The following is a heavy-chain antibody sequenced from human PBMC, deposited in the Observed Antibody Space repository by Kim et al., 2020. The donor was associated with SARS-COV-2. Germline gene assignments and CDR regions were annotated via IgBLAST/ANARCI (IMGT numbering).Heavy chain of an antibody. CDR2: INPNSGGT. D-gene: IGHD3-22*01. J-gene: IGHJ5*02. CDR1: GYTFTGYY. V-gene: IGHV1-2*02. CDR3: ARGLYYYESSGYSNWFDP. Sequence: ASVKVSCKASGYTFTGYYMHWVRQAPGQGLEWMGWINPNSGGTNYAQKFQGRVTMTRDTSISTAYMELSRLRSDDTAVYYCARGLYYYESSGYSNWFDPWCQGNLVTVAS.